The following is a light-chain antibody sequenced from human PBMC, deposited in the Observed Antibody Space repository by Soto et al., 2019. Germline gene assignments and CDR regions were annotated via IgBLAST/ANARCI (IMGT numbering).Light chain of an antibody. CDR2: EGS. Sequence: QSVLTQPASVSGSPGQSITISCTGPSSDVGSYKLVSWYQQHPGKAHKLMISEGSKRTSGISDRCSGSKSGSTASLTISGRQAEDASDSYCCSYAGTSTHTVFGGGTELTVL. CDR1: SSDVGSYKL. J-gene: IGLJ7*01. V-gene: IGLV2-23*01. CDR3: CSYAGTSTHTV.